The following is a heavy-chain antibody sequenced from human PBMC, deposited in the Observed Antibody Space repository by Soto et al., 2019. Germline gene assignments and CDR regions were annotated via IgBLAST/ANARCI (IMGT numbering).Heavy chain of an antibody. CDR3: ARGGWGRGYSYGKNLDY. V-gene: IGHV4-34*01. J-gene: IGHJ4*02. CDR1: GGSFSGYY. Sequence: SETLSLTCAVYGGSFSGYYWSWIRQPPGKGLEWIGEINHSGSTNYNPSLKSRVTISVDTSKNQFSLKLSSVTAADTAVYYCARGGWGRGYSYGKNLDYWGQGTLVTVSS. D-gene: IGHD5-18*01. CDR2: INHSGST.